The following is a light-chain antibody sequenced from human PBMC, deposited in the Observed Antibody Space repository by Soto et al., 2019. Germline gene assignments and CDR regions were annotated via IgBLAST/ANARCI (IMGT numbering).Light chain of an antibody. CDR2: SAS. CDR1: QSVTSSY. Sequence: ENVLTQSPGTLSLSPGERATLSCRASQSVTSSYLAWYQQKPGQAPRLLIYSASSRATGVPDRFSGSGSATDFTLTISRVEPEDFAVYYCQQYGSSRNTVGQGTKLDIK. J-gene: IGKJ2*01. CDR3: QQYGSSRNT. V-gene: IGKV3-20*01.